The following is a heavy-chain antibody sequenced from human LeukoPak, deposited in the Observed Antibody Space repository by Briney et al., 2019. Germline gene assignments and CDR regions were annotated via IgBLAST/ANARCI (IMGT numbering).Heavy chain of an antibody. J-gene: IGHJ4*02. D-gene: IGHD3-22*01. V-gene: IGHV3-66*01. CDR2: IYSGGST. CDR1: GFIFSRYW. Sequence: GSLRLSCATSGFIFSRYWMSWVRQAPGKGLEWVSVIYSGGSTYYADSVKGRFTISRDNSKNTLYLQMNSLRAEDTAVYYCAREATTYYYDSSGYFDYWGQGTLVTVSS. CDR3: AREATTYYYDSSGYFDY.